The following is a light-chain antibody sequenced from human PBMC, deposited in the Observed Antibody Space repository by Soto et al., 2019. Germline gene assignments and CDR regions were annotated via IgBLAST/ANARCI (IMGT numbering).Light chain of an antibody. Sequence: DIVLTQSPGPLSLSPGERATLFCRASQSVSSSYLAWYQQKPGQAPRLLIYGASSRATGIPDRFSGSGSGTDFTLTITRLELEDFAVNYCQKYGTSPPITFGQGTRLEIK. V-gene: IGKV3-20*01. CDR1: QSVSSSY. CDR3: QKYGTSPPIT. J-gene: IGKJ5*01. CDR2: GAS.